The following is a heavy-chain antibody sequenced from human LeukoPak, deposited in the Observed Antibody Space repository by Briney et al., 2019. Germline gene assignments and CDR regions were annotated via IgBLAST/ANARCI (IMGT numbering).Heavy chain of an antibody. Sequence: GGSLRLSCAASGFTFSNYAMTWVRQAPGKGLEWVSAISGSGGRTYYADSVKGRFTISRDNAKNSLYLQMNSLRAEDTAVYYCASRYSGYDTAPAWGQGTLVTVSS. CDR3: ASRYSGYDTAPA. D-gene: IGHD5-12*01. J-gene: IGHJ4*02. CDR2: ISGSGGRT. CDR1: GFTFSNYA. V-gene: IGHV3-23*01.